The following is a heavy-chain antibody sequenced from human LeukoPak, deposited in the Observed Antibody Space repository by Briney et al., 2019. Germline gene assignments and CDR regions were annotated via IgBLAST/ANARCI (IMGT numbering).Heavy chain of an antibody. CDR2: INAGNGNT. CDR3: ARDLSNWNVLLGRFDY. Sequence: ASVKVSCKASGYTFTSYAMHWARQAPGQRLEWMGWINAGNGNTKYSQKFQGRVTITRDTSASTAYMELSSLRSEDTAVYYCARDLSNWNVLLGRFDYWGQGTLVTVSS. CDR1: GYTFTSYA. V-gene: IGHV1-3*01. D-gene: IGHD1-20*01. J-gene: IGHJ4*02.